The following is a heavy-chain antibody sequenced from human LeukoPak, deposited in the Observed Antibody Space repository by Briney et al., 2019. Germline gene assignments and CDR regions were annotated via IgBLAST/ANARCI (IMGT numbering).Heavy chain of an antibody. V-gene: IGHV1-2*02. J-gene: IGHJ6*02. Sequence: ASVKVSCKASGYTFTGYYMHWVRQAPGRGLEWMGWINPNSGGTNYAQKFQGRVTMTRDTSISTAYMELSRLRSDDTAVYYCAKGPHSYYGMDVRGQGTTVTVSS. CDR3: AKGPHSYYGMDV. CDR1: GYTFTGYY. CDR2: INPNSGGT.